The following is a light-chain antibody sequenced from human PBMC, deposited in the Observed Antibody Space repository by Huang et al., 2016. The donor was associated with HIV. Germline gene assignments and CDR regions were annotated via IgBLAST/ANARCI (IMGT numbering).Light chain of an antibody. CDR3: QQRSDWPLT. J-gene: IGKJ4*01. CDR2: DAS. V-gene: IGKV3-11*01. CDR1: QRGNTF. Sequence: EIMLTQSPDTLSLSPGVKATLSCRVSQRGNTFLAWYQQKPGQAPRLLIYDASNRATGIPARCSGSGSVTDFTLPISSLEPEDSAVYYCQQRSDWPLTLGGGTKVEIQ.